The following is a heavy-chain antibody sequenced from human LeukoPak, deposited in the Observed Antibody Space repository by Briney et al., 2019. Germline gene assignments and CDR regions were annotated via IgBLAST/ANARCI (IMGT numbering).Heavy chain of an antibody. CDR1: GGSISSGGYY. CDR3: ARINDFCFDY. Sequence: PSETLSLTCTVSGGSISSGGYYWSWIRQPPGKGLEWIGYIYHSGSTYYNPSLKSRVTISVDRSKNQFSLKLSSVTAADTAVYYCARINDFCFDYWGQGTLVTVSS. J-gene: IGHJ4*02. D-gene: IGHD3-3*01. V-gene: IGHV4-30-2*01. CDR2: IYHSGST.